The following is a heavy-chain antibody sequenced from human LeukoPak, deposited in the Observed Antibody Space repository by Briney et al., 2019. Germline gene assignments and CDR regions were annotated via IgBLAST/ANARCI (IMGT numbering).Heavy chain of an antibody. Sequence: SETLSLTCSVSGGSISSSSYYWGWGRQPPGRGLEWIGSMYYTGNTYYNPSLKSRVAISVDPSNIQFSLKLTSVTAADTAVYYCPRGPWELLGAFDIWGQGTMVTVSS. CDR3: PRGPWELLGAFDI. CDR2: MYYTGNT. V-gene: IGHV4-39*07. D-gene: IGHD1-26*01. CDR1: GGSISSSSYY. J-gene: IGHJ3*02.